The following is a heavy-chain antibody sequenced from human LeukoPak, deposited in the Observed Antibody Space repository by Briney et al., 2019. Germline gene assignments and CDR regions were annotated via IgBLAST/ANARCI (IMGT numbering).Heavy chain of an antibody. CDR3: ARAHYYGSGSLREYYFDY. J-gene: IGHJ4*02. CDR1: GGSVSSYY. CDR2: IYYSGSA. V-gene: IGHV4-59*02. D-gene: IGHD3-10*01. Sequence: PSETLSLTCTVSGGSVSSYYWSWIRQPPGKGLEWIGYIYYSGSANHNPSLKSRVTISRDTSKNQFSLKLTSVTTADTAVYYCARAHYYGSGSLREYYFDYWGQGTLVTVSS.